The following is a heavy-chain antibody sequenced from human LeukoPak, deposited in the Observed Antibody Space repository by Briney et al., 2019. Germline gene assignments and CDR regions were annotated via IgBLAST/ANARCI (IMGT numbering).Heavy chain of an antibody. CDR2: ISAYNGNT. D-gene: IGHD6-13*01. V-gene: IGHV1-18*01. CDR1: GYTFTSYD. CDR3: ARVRAVPTIAAAGTSYYYGMDV. Sequence: GASVKVSCKASGYTFTSYDISWVRQAPGQGLEWMGWISAYNGNTNYAQKLQGRVTMTTDTSTSTAYMELRSLRSDDTAVYYCARVRAVPTIAAAGTSYYYGMDVWGQGTTVTVSS. J-gene: IGHJ6*02.